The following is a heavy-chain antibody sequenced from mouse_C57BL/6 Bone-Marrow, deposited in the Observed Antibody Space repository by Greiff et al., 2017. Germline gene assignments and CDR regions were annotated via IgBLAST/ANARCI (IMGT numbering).Heavy chain of an antibody. D-gene: IGHD1-1*01. Sequence: VQLQQSGPELVRPGASVKISCKAPGYTFTSHWMQWVRQRPEQGLEWIGWIDPENGDTEYASKFQGKDTITADTSSNTAYLQLSSLTSEDTAVYYCTTSYYGSYLDYWGQGTTLTVSS. CDR2: IDPENGDT. V-gene: IGHV14-4*01. CDR1: GYTFTSHW. CDR3: TTSYYGSYLDY. J-gene: IGHJ2*01.